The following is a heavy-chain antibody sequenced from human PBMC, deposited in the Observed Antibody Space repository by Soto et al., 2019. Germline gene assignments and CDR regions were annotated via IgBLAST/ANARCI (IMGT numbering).Heavy chain of an antibody. V-gene: IGHV2-5*02. CDR2: IYWDDDK. J-gene: IGHJ4*01. CDR1: GFSLSTSGEG. CDR3: AHKIKLNSRVDY. Sequence: QITLKESGPPLVKPTQTLTLTCTFSGFSLSTSGEGVVWIRQPPGKALEWLALIYWDDDKLYSPSLKSRLTITKDTSKNQVVLTMTNMDPVDTATYYCAHKIKLNSRVDYWGQGTLVTVSS. D-gene: IGHD6-13*01.